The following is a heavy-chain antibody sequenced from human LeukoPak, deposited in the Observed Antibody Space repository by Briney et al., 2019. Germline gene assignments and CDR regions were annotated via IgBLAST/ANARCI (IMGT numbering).Heavy chain of an antibody. CDR3: AADTYYYDSSGYYYAYYYYGMDV. CDR1: GFTFTSSA. D-gene: IGHD3-22*01. J-gene: IGHJ6*02. CDR2: IVVGSGNT. V-gene: IGHV1-58*02. Sequence: SVKVSCKASGFTFTSSAMQWVRPARGQRLAWIGWIVVGSGNTNYAQKFQERVTITRDMSTSTAYMELSSLRSEDTAVYYCAADTYYYDSSGYYYAYYYYGMDVWGQGTTVTVSS.